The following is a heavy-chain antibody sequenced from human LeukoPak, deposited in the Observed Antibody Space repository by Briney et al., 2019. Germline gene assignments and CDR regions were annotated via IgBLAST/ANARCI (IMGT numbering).Heavy chain of an antibody. CDR3: ARDRYCSSTSCLRAPNWFDP. D-gene: IGHD2-2*01. J-gene: IGHJ5*02. V-gene: IGHV3-48*01. CDR1: GFTFSSYS. Sequence: GGSLRLSCAASGFTFSSYSMNWVRQAPGKGLEWVSYISSSSSTIYYADSVKGRFTISRDNAKNSLYLQMNSLRAEDTAVYYCARDRYCSSTSCLRAPNWFDPWGQGTLVTVSS. CDR2: ISSSSSTI.